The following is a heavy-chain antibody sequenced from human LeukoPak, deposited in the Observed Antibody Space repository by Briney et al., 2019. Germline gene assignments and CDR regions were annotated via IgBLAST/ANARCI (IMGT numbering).Heavy chain of an antibody. Sequence: SGTLSLTCAVSGGSISSSNWWSWVRQPPEKGLEWIGEIYHSGNTNYNPSLKSRVTISVDKSKNQFSLKLSSVTAADTAVYYCARGIAITGYSSGWYAYWGQGTLVTVSS. J-gene: IGHJ4*02. CDR3: ARGIAITGYSSGWYAY. V-gene: IGHV4-4*02. D-gene: IGHD6-19*01. CDR2: IYHSGNT. CDR1: GGSISSSNW.